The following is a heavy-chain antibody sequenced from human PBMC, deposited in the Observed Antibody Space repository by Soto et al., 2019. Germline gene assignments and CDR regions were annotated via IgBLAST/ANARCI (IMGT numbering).Heavy chain of an antibody. Sequence: QVQLVESGGGVVQPGRSLRLSCSASGFTFSDFEMYWVRQAPGKGLDWVSFISYDGSNQYYAGSVKGRFTVSRDNSKNTRLLLMNSLIPEDTAVYFCARRTGNAPRFDYWGQGTLVPVSS. CDR1: GFTFSDFE. D-gene: IGHD3-9*01. V-gene: IGHV3-30-3*01. CDR2: ISYDGSNQ. CDR3: ARRTGNAPRFDY. J-gene: IGHJ4*02.